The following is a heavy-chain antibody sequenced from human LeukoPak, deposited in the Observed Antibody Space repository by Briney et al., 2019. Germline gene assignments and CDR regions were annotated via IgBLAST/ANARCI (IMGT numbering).Heavy chain of an antibody. J-gene: IGHJ6*02. CDR2: IYYSGST. CDR1: GGSISSGDYY. Sequence: PSETLSLTCTVSGGSISSGDYYWSWIRQPPGKGLEWIGYIYYSGSTYYNPSLKSRVTISVDTSKNQFSLKLSSVTAADTAVYYCARQPEFARLYYYDSSGYQPGMDVWGQGTTVTVSS. V-gene: IGHV4-30-4*08. CDR3: ARQPEFARLYYYDSSGYQPGMDV. D-gene: IGHD3-22*01.